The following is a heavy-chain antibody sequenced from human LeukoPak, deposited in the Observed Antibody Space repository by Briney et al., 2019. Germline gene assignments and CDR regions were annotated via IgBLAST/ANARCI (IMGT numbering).Heavy chain of an antibody. CDR2: ISGGGGRT. CDR3: ARDSGNYYGFDY. J-gene: IGHJ4*02. CDR1: GFTFNSYV. V-gene: IGHV3-23*01. D-gene: IGHD1-26*01. Sequence: GGSLRLSCAASGFTFNSYVMTWVRQAPGKGLEWASGISGGGGRTYYADSVRGRFTISRDISKNTLYLQINSLRADDTAIYYCARDSGNYYGFDYWGQGTLVTVSS.